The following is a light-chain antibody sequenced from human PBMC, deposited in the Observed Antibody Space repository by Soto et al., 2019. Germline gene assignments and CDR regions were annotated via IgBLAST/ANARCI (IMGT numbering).Light chain of an antibody. V-gene: IGLV1-40*01. J-gene: IGLJ2*01. Sequence: QAVVTQPPSVSGAPGQRVTISCIGSSSNIGAGYDIHWYQQLPGTAPRLLIFGNSNRPSGVPARISGSKSGTSAFLAITGLQAEDEADYYCQSYDNSLSGPVVFGGGTKVTVL. CDR2: GNS. CDR1: SSNIGAGYD. CDR3: QSYDNSLSGPVV.